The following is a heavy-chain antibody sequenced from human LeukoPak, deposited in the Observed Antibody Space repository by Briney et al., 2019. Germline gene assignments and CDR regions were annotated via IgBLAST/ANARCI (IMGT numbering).Heavy chain of an antibody. CDR2: IYYSGST. V-gene: IGHV4-59*01. Sequence: SETLSLTCTVSGGSISSYYWSWIRQPPGKGLEWIGYIYYSGSTNYNPSLKSRVTISVDTSKNQFSLKLSFVTAADTAVYYCARSHNNDSSGYYYPNFDYWGQGALVTVSS. CDR3: ARSHNNDSSGYYYPNFDY. J-gene: IGHJ4*02. CDR1: GGSISSYY. D-gene: IGHD3-22*01.